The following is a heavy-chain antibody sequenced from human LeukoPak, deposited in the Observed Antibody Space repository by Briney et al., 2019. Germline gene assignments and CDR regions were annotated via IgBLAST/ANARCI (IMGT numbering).Heavy chain of an antibody. D-gene: IGHD3-9*01. CDR2: INAGNGNT. V-gene: IGHV1-3*01. CDR3: ARRSYDILTGYYTLDY. CDR1: GYTFTSYA. J-gene: IGHJ4*02. Sequence: DSVTVSCKASGYTFTSYAMRWVRQAPGQRLEWMGWINAGNGNTKYSQKFQGRGTITRDTSASTAYMELSSLRSEDTAVYYWARRSYDILTGYYTLDYWGQGPLVTVSS.